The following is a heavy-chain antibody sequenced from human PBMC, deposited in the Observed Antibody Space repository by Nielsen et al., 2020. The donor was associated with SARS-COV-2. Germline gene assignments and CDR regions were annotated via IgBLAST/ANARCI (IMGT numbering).Heavy chain of an antibody. Sequence: SETLSLTCTVSGGSISSYYWSWIRQPPGKGLEWIGYIYYSGSTNYNPSLKSRVTISVDTSKNQFSLKLSSVTAADTAVYYCAREGPTTMIVVVGAFDIWGQGTMVTVSS. V-gene: IGHV4-59*01. CDR2: IYYSGST. D-gene: IGHD3-22*01. CDR3: AREGPTTMIVVVGAFDI. CDR1: GGSISSYY. J-gene: IGHJ3*02.